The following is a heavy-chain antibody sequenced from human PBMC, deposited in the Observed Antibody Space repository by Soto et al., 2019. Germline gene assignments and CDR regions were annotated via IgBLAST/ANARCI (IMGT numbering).Heavy chain of an antibody. V-gene: IGHV4-59*08. J-gene: IGHJ4*02. CDR1: GGTISSWY. D-gene: IGHD1-26*01. Sequence: SETLSLTCTVSGGTISSWYWSWLRQPPGKGLEWIGYIYYSGSTNCTPSLKSRVTISVDTSKNQFSLKLSSVTAADTAAYYCARRYGSAIDYWGQGTLVTVSS. CDR2: IYYSGST. CDR3: ARRYGSAIDY.